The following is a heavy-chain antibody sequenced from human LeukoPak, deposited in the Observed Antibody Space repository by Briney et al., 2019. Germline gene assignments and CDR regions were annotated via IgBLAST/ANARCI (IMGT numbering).Heavy chain of an antibody. CDR1: GGSIRSYY. CDR3: ARRTGSRLPNWFDP. J-gene: IGHJ5*02. CDR2: IYYSGST. Sequence: SETLSLTCTVSGGSIRSYYWCWIRQPPGKGLEWIAYIYYSGSTNYNPSLKSRVTISVDTSKNHFSLRLNSVTAADTAVYYCARRTGSRLPNWFDPWGQGTLVTVSS. D-gene: IGHD3-10*01. V-gene: IGHV4-59*08.